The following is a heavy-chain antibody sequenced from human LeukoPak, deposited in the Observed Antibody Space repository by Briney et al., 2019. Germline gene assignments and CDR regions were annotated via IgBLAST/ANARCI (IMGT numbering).Heavy chain of an antibody. V-gene: IGHV3-21*01. D-gene: IGHD6-19*01. CDR1: GFTFSSYS. CDR2: ISSSSSYI. CDR3: ARVHSSGWSDY. Sequence: PGESLRLSCAASGFTFSSYSMNWVRQAPGKGLEWVSSISSSSSYIYYADSVKGRFTISRDNAKNSLYLQMNSLRAEDTAVYYCARVHSSGWSDYWGQGTLVTVSS. J-gene: IGHJ4*02.